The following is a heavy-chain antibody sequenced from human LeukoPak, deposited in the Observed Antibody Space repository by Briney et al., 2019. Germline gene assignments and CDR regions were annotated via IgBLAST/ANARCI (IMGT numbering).Heavy chain of an antibody. CDR3: ARGITGTLDAFDI. Sequence: GASVKVSCKAFGYTFTSYDINWVRQATGQGLEWMGWMNPNSGNTGYAQKFQGRVTITRNASISTAYMELSSLRSEDTAVYYCARGITGTLDAFDIWGQGTMVTVSS. CDR1: GYTFTSYD. J-gene: IGHJ3*02. D-gene: IGHD1-20*01. CDR2: MNPNSGNT. V-gene: IGHV1-8*03.